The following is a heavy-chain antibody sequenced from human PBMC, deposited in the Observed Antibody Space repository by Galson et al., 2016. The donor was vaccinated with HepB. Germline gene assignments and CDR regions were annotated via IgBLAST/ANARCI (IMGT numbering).Heavy chain of an antibody. CDR2: MSFDGDNK. CDR3: AGGYYYYGLDV. J-gene: IGHJ6*02. Sequence: SLRLSCAASGLSLSSYSMHWVRQAPGKGLEWVAVMSFDGDNKDHADSVEGRFTISRDNSKNTLYLQMHSLRAHDTAVYYCAGGYYYYGLDVWGQGTTVTVSS. CDR1: GLSLSSYS. V-gene: IGHV3-30-3*01.